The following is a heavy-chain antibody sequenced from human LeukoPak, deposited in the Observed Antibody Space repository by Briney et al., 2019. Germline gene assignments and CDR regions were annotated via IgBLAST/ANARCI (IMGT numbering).Heavy chain of an antibody. Sequence: RTGGSLRLSCAASGFTFSSYGMSWVRQAPGKGLEWVSAISGSGGSTYYADSVKGRFTISRDNFKNTLYLQMNSLRAEDTAVYYCARSRYSSGRGAFEYWGQGTLVTVSS. J-gene: IGHJ4*02. D-gene: IGHD6-19*01. V-gene: IGHV3-23*01. CDR3: ARSRYSSGRGAFEY. CDR2: ISGSGGST. CDR1: GFTFSSYG.